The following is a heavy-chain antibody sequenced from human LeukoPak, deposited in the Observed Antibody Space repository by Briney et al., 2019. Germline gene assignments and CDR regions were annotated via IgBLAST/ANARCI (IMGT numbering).Heavy chain of an antibody. D-gene: IGHD5-12*01. V-gene: IGHV4-39*02. CDR2: IYYSGST. Sequence: SETLSLTCTVSGGSISSSSYYWGWIRQPPGKGLEWIGSIYYSGSTYYNPSLKSRVTISVDTSKNQFSLKLSSVTAADTAVYYCARDLGIEPAIVAHFGGDAFDIWGQGTMVTVSS. CDR1: GGSISSSSYY. CDR3: ARDLGIEPAIVAHFGGDAFDI. J-gene: IGHJ3*02.